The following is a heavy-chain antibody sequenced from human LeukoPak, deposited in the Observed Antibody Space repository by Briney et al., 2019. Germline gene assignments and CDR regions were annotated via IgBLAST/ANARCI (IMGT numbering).Heavy chain of an antibody. Sequence: GGSLRLSCAASGFTFNNYNMNWVRQAPGKGLEWVSSISSSSTYIYYADSVRGRFTISRDNAKNSLYLQMNSLRAEDTAVYYCARDYYDSSGYPTTHFDYWGQGTLVTVSS. CDR2: ISSSSTYI. CDR1: GFTFNNYN. D-gene: IGHD3-22*01. CDR3: ARDYYDSSGYPTTHFDY. V-gene: IGHV3-21*01. J-gene: IGHJ4*02.